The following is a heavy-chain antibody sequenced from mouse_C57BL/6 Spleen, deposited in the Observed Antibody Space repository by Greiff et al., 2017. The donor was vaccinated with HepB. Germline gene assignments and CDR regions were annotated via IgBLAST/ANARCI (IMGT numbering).Heavy chain of an antibody. V-gene: IGHV5-17*01. J-gene: IGHJ1*03. Sequence: EVKLVESGGGLVKPGGSLKLSCAASGFTFSDYGMHWVRQAPEKGLEWVAYISSGSSTIYYADTVKGRFTISRDNAKNNLFLQMTSLRSEDTAMYYCARGYYGYFDVWGTGTTVTVSS. CDR1: GFTFSDYG. CDR3: ARGYYGYFDV. D-gene: IGHD1-1*02. CDR2: ISSGSSTI.